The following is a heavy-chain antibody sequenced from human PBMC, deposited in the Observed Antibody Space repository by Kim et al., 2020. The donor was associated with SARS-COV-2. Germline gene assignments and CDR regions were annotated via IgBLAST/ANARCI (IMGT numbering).Heavy chain of an antibody. D-gene: IGHD6-19*01. J-gene: IGHJ4*02. V-gene: IGHV4-61*07. Sequence: TYNPSHKRRVTISVGTSKNQCSLKLSSVTAADTAVYFCARQIAVLYYFDYWGQGTLVTVSS. CDR3: ARQIAVLYYFDY.